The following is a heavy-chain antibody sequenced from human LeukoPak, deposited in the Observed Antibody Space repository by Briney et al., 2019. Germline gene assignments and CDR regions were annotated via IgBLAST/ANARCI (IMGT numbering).Heavy chain of an antibody. J-gene: IGHJ4*02. D-gene: IGHD6-25*01. CDR2: ISISDTYI. CDR3: AREGPGGPHYFDY. V-gene: IGHV3-21*01. CDR1: GFTFSSYI. Sequence: GGSLRLSCAASGFTFSSYIMNWVRQAPGKGLEWVSSISISDTYIYYADSVKGRFTISRDNAKNSLYLQMNRLRAEDSAVYYCAREGPGGPHYFDYWGQGALVTVSS.